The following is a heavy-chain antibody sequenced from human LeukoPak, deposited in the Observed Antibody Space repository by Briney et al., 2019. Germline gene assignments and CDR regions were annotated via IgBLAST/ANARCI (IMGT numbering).Heavy chain of an antibody. CDR1: GGSISSYY. D-gene: IGHD6-19*01. CDR2: MYYNRST. J-gene: IGHJ4*02. Sequence: ASETLSLTCTVSGGSISSYYWSWIRQPPGKGLEWIGYMYYNRSTNYNPSLKSRVTISVDTSKNQFSLKLSSVTAADTAVYYCARGGRSSGWLAWDYWGQGTLVTVSS. CDR3: ARGGRSSGWLAWDY. V-gene: IGHV4-59*01.